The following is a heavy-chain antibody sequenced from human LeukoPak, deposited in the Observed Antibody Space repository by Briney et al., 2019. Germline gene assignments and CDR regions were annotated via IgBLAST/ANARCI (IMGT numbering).Heavy chain of an antibody. D-gene: IGHD3-22*01. CDR1: GYTFNSYG. V-gene: IGHV1-18*01. CDR2: ISAYNGNT. Sequence: ASVKVPCKTSGYTFNSYGIAWVRQAPGQGLEWMGWISAYNGNTNYAQNLQDRVTMTTDTSTTTTYMDLRSLRSDATAVYYWAREGSRYYSGNYYLSLFDPWGQGTLVTVSS. J-gene: IGHJ5*02. CDR3: AREGSRYYSGNYYLSLFDP.